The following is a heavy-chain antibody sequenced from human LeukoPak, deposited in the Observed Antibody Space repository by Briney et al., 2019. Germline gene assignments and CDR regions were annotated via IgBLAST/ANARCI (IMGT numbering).Heavy chain of an antibody. V-gene: IGHV1-3*01. J-gene: IGHJ4*02. Sequence: ASVKVSCKASGYTFSSYAIQWVRQVPGQRLEWMGWINAGNGDTKYSQRFQGRVTITRDTSANTAYMELSSLRSEDTAVYYCARDPRSGYHDFWGQGTLVTVSS. CDR1: GYTFSSYA. CDR2: INAGNGDT. D-gene: IGHD3-22*01. CDR3: ARDPRSGYHDF.